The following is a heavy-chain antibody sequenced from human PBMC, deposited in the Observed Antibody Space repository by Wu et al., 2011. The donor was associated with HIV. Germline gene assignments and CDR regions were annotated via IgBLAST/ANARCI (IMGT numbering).Heavy chain of an antibody. Sequence: QSGAEVKKPGASVKVSCKTSGYTFTSFGVSWVRQAPGQGLEWMGWTSAYNGDTKYVXKLQGRVTMTTDTSTNTAYMELRSLRSDDTAVYYCARAPAGPWGQGTLVTVSS. V-gene: IGHV1-18*01. CDR2: TSAYNGDT. J-gene: IGHJ5*02. CDR1: GYTFTSFG. CDR3: ARAPAGP.